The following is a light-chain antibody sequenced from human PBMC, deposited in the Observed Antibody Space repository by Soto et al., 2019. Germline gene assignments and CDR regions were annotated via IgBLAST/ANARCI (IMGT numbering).Light chain of an antibody. J-gene: IGKJ1*01. CDR1: QSISRR. CDR2: DAS. Sequence: DIQMTQSPSTLSASVGDRVTITCLASQSISRRLAWYQQKPGKAPKVLIYDASSMESGVPSRFSGSGSGTEFTLTISSLQPDDFATYYCQQYNTYSPRTFGQGTKVDI. V-gene: IGKV1-5*01. CDR3: QQYNTYSPRT.